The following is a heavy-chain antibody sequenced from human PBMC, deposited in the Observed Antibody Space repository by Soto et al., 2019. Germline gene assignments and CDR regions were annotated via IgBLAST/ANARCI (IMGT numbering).Heavy chain of an antibody. D-gene: IGHD3-22*01. CDR3: ARGYDYDSGGYLFDY. CDR2: IYYSGST. Sequence: TSETLSLTCSVSGGSVSGDIYYWTWIRQHPGKGPEWIGHIYYSGSTYYNPSLKSRVTMSLDMSKNQFSLKLTSVSAADTAVYYCARGYDYDSGGYLFDYWGQGTLVTVSS. J-gene: IGHJ4*02. CDR1: GGSVSGDIYY. V-gene: IGHV4-31*03.